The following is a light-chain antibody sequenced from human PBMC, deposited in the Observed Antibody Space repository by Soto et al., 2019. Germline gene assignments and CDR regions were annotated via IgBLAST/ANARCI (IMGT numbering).Light chain of an antibody. V-gene: IGLV7-46*01. CDR3: LLAYTGARV. CDR2: DTN. Sequence: QAVLTQESSLTVSPGGTVTLTCGSSTGAVTSDHFPFWFQQKPGQAPRALIDDTNTRHSWTPARFSGSLLGGKAALTLSGAQPEDEADYYCLLAYTGARVFGGGTKLTVL. CDR1: TGAVTSDHF. J-gene: IGLJ2*01.